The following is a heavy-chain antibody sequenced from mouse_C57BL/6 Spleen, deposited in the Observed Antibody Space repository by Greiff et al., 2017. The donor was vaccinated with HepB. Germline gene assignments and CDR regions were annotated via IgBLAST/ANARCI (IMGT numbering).Heavy chain of an antibody. CDR1: RYTFTDYY. D-gene: IGHD1-1*01. J-gene: IGHJ3*01. Sequence: EVQLQQSGPELVKPGASVKISCKASRYTFTDYYMNWVKQSHGKSLEWIGDINPNNGGTSYNQKFKGKATLTVDKSSSTAYMELRSLTSEDSAVYYCARGEDYYGSSYGWFAYWGQGTLVTVSA. CDR2: INPNNGGT. CDR3: ARGEDYYGSSYGWFAY. V-gene: IGHV1-26*01.